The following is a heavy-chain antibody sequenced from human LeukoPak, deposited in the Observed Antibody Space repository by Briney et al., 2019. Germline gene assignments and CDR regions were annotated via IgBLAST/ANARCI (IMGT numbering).Heavy chain of an antibody. Sequence: GGSLRLSCAASGFTFSSYGMHWVRQAPGKGLEWVAFIRYDGSNKYYADSVKGRFTISRDNSKNTLYLQMNSLRAEDTAVYYCAKMRSNLGYCSSTSCRGDAFDIWGQGTMVTVSP. CDR1: GFTFSSYG. D-gene: IGHD2-2*01. CDR3: AKMRSNLGYCSSTSCRGDAFDI. V-gene: IGHV3-30*02. J-gene: IGHJ3*02. CDR2: IRYDGSNK.